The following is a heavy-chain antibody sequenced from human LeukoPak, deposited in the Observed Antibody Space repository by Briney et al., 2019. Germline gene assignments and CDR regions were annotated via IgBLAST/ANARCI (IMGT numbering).Heavy chain of an antibody. V-gene: IGHV3-74*01. J-gene: IGHJ4*02. Sequence: GGSLRLSCVASGFTFTTYWMHWVRQVPGKGLVWVARINTDGRVTTYADSVKGRFTVSRGNAENTLYLQMNNLRPEDTAVYYCIRETHVGLHLEYWGQGTLATVS. D-gene: IGHD3-10*02. CDR2: INTDGRVT. CDR1: GFTFTTYW. CDR3: IRETHVGLHLEY.